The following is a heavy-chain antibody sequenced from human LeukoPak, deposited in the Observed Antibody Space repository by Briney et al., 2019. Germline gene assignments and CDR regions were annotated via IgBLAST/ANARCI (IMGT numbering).Heavy chain of an antibody. J-gene: IGHJ4*02. CDR3: ARDRPPNHFDY. D-gene: IGHD1-14*01. CDR1: GFTFSSYA. V-gene: IGHV3-23*01. Sequence: PGGSLRLSCAASGFTFSSYAMSWVRQAPGKGLEWVSGIRGSGYITFYADSVKGRFTISRDNSKNTLYLQMNSLRAEDTAVYYCARDRPPNHFDYWGQGTLVTISS. CDR2: IRGSGYIT.